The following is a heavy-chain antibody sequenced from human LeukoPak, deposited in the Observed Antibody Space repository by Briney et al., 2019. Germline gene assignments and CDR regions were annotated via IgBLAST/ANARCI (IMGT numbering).Heavy chain of an antibody. Sequence: GASVKVSCKASGYSFTDYYMHWVRQAPGQGLEWMAWINPKSGDANSAHNFQGRVTITRDTSINTAYMELSRLTSDDTAVYYCARAFTATYYYDSSGPFDYCGQGTLVTVS. J-gene: IGHJ4*02. CDR1: GYSFTDYY. V-gene: IGHV1-2*07. D-gene: IGHD3-22*01. CDR3: ARAFTATYYYDSSGPFDY. CDR2: INPKSGDA.